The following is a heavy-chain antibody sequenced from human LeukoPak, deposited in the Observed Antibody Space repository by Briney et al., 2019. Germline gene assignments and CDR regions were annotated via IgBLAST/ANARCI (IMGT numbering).Heavy chain of an antibody. CDR2: IRYDGSNK. J-gene: IGHJ4*02. CDR3: AKGSSYWYDSSGYYFDY. V-gene: IGHV3-30*02. Sequence: PGGSLRLYCAASGFTFSSYGMHWVRQAPGKGLEWVAFIRYDGSNKYYADSVKGRFTISRDNSKNTLYLQMNSLRAEDTAVYYCAKGSSYWYDSSGYYFDYWGQGNLVTVSS. CDR1: GFTFSSYG. D-gene: IGHD3-22*01.